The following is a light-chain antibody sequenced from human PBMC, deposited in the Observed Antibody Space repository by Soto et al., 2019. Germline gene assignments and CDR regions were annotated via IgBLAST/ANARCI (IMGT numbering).Light chain of an antibody. CDR1: TGAVTSNHH. J-gene: IGLJ2*01. V-gene: IGLV7-46*01. Sequence: QAVVTQKPSQTVSPGGTVTLTCGSSTGAVTSNHHPYWFQQKAGQAPRTLIYDTSNKHSWTPARFSGSLLGDKAALTLSGAQPEDEAQYYCLLSYNAARVFGGGTKLTVL. CDR2: DTS. CDR3: LLSYNAARV.